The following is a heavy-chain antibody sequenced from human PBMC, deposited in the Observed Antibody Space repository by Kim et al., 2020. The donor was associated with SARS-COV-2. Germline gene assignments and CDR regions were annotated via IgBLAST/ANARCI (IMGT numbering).Heavy chain of an antibody. CDR2: IATGGSNV. CDR1: EFTLSSYG. D-gene: IGHD3-10*02. J-gene: IGHJ3*02. CDR3: AREIRGVRGDACDI. V-gene: IGHV3-48*04. Sequence: GGSLRLSCEASEFTLSSYGMNWVRQAPGKGLEWVSYIATGGSNVHYADSVKGRFTVSRDNAKNSLYLQMNSLRAEDTAVYYCAREIRGVRGDACDIWGRGTRVTVPS.